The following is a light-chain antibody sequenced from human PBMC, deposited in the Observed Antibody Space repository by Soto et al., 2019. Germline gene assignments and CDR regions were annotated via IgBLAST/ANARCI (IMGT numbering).Light chain of an antibody. J-gene: IGKJ4*01. CDR3: QPFSWHPFPVT. CDR1: QSVSSN. V-gene: IGKV3-15*01. Sequence: EIVMTQSPATLSVSPGERATLSCRASQSVSSNLAWYQQKPGQAPRLLIYDAFTRATGIPARFSGSGSGTEYTPPISRLQSEGFAVYYCQPFSWHPFPVTFGGGNKVEIK. CDR2: DAF.